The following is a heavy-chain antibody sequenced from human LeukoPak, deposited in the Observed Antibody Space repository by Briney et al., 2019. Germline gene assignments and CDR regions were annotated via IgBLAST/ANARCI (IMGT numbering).Heavy chain of an antibody. D-gene: IGHD3-10*01. V-gene: IGHV4-34*01. CDR2: INHSGST. CDR1: GGSFSGYY. Sequence: PSETLSLTCAVYGGSFSGYYWSWIRQPPGKGLEWIGEINHSGSTNYNPSLKSRVTISVDTSKNQFSLELSSVTAADTAVYYCARGSRITMVRGVRNYYYYMDVWGKGTTVTVSS. CDR3: ARGSRITMVRGVRNYYYYMDV. J-gene: IGHJ6*03.